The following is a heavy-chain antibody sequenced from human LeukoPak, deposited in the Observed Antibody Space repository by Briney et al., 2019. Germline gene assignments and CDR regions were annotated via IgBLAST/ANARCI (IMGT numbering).Heavy chain of an antibody. Sequence: PGGSLRLSCAASGFTFTSHWMSWVRQAPGKELEWVARMNLDGSEKYYVDSVKGRFTISRDNAKTSLYLEMNSLRAEDTAVYYCARDGTYCTNGVCYTRFDYWGQGTLFTVSS. J-gene: IGHJ4*02. V-gene: IGHV3-7*01. CDR2: MNLDGSEK. CDR1: GFTFTSHW. D-gene: IGHD2-8*01. CDR3: ARDGTYCTNGVCYTRFDY.